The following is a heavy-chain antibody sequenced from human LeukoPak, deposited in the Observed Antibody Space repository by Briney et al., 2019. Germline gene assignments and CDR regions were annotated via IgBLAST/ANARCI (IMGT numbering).Heavy chain of an antibody. D-gene: IGHD3-10*02. Sequence: GGSLRLSCAASGFTFSSYWMSWVRQAPGKGLEWVANIKQDGSEKYYVGSVKGRFTISRDNAKNSLYLQMNSLRAEDTAVYYCVVFGYTYSDAFDIWGQGTMVTVSS. CDR3: VVFGYTYSDAFDI. CDR2: IKQDGSEK. J-gene: IGHJ3*02. CDR1: GFTFSSYW. V-gene: IGHV3-7*01.